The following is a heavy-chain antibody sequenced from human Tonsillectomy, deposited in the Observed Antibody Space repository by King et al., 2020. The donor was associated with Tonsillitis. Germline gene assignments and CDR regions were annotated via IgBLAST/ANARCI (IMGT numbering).Heavy chain of an antibody. J-gene: IGHJ6*02. CDR3: AKVLTAVAGVAYYYGMDV. CDR1: GFTFSSYD. D-gene: IGHD6-19*01. V-gene: IGHV3-30*18. Sequence: QLVQSGGGVVQPGSSLRLSCAASGFTFSSYDMHWVRQAPGKGLEWVAVISYDGSNKYYADSVKGRFTISRDNFKNTLYLQMNSLRAEDTAVYYCAKVLTAVAGVAYYYGMDVWGQGTTVTVSS. CDR2: ISYDGSNK.